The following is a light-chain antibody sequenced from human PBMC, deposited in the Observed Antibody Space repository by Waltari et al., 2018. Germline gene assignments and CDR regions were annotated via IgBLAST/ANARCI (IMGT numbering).Light chain of an antibody. CDR1: QSVSRSY. J-gene: IGKJ2*01. CDR2: GAS. CDR3: QQYGSSPLYT. V-gene: IGKV3-20*01. Sequence: EIVLTQSPDTLSLSPGERATLSCRASQSVSRSYLAWYQQKPGQAPRLLIYGASSRATGIPDRFSGSGSGTDFTLTISRLEPEDFAVYYCQQYGSSPLYTFGQGTKLEIK.